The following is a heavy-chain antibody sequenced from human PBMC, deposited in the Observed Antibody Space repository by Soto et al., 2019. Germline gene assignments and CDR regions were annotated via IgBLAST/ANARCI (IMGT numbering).Heavy chain of an antibody. CDR2: IKQDGGEK. CDR1: GFNFRIYW. CDR3: ARDQYHMVRGVTQDYYYYGMDV. V-gene: IGHV3-7*03. J-gene: IGHJ6*02. Sequence: GGSLRLSCEASGFNFRIYWMNWVRQAPGKGLEWVANIKQDGGEKFYVDSVKGRFTISRDNAKNSLYLQMNSLRAEDTAVYYCARDQYHMVRGVTQDYYYYGMDVWGQGTTVTVSS. D-gene: IGHD3-10*01.